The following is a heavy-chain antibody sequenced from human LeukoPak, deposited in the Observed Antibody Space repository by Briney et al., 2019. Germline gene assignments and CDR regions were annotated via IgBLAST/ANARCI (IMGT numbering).Heavy chain of an antibody. CDR3: EVGEAGSDFDY. CDR1: GGSFSGYY. V-gene: IGHV4-34*01. J-gene: IGHJ4*02. Sequence: SETLSLTCAVYGGSFSGYYWSWIRQPPGKGLEWIGEINHSGSTNYNPPLKSRVTISVDTSKNQFSLKLSSVTAADTAVYYCEVGEAGSDFDYWGQGTLVTVSS. CDR2: INHSGST. D-gene: IGHD3-10*01.